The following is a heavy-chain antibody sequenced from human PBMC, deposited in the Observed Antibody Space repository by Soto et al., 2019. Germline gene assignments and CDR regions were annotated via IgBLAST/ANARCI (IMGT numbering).Heavy chain of an antibody. V-gene: IGHV5-10-1*01. CDR1: GYIFTSYW. CDR3: ARGGYDPAQPFDY. J-gene: IGHJ4*02. D-gene: IGHD5-12*01. Sequence: PVESLKISCKGSGYIFTSYWISCFLQMPGKGLEWMGRIDPSDSYTNYSPSFQGHVTISADKSISTAYLQWSSLKASDTAMYYCARGGYDPAQPFDYWGQGTLVTVSS. CDR2: IDPSDSYT.